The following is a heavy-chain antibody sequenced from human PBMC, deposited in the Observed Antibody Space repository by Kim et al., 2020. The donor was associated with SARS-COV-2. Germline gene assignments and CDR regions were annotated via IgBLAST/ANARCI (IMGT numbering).Heavy chain of an antibody. J-gene: IGHJ6*02. CDR2: IFYTGNT. D-gene: IGHD3-3*01. V-gene: IGHV4-39*01. Sequence: SETLSLTCTVSGGSINTNDYYWGWIRQPPGKGLEWIGSIFYTGNTYKNPSLKSRVTLSIDTSKNRFSLKMDLVTAADSADYYSARHGIFCPMDVWGPATT. CDR1: GGSINTNDYY. CDR3: ARHGIFCPMDV.